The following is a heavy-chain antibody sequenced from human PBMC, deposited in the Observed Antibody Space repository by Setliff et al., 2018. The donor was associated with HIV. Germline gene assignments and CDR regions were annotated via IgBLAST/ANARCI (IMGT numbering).Heavy chain of an antibody. CDR3: ARDYLYYNLYNGSPVYGMDV. J-gene: IGHJ6*02. D-gene: IGHD3-3*01. Sequence: GGSLRLSCAASGFTFSSYSMNWVRQAPGKGLEWVSYISSSSSIIYYADSVQGRFTISRDNSKNSLYLQMNSLRVEDTAVYYCARDYLYYNLYNGSPVYGMDVWGQGTTVTVSS. CDR2: ISSSSSII. V-gene: IGHV3-21*05. CDR1: GFTFSSYS.